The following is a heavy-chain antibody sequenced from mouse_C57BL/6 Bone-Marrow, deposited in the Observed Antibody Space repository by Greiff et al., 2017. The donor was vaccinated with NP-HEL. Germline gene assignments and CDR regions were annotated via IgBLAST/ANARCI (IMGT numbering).Heavy chain of an antibody. V-gene: IGHV1-62-2*01. D-gene: IGHD1-1*01. CDR3: ARHEDGYYGSSYARDAMDY. CDR2: FYPGSGSI. Sequence: VQLQQSGAELVKPGASVKLSCKASGYTFTEYTIHWVKQRSGQGLEWIGWFYPGSGSIKYNEKFKDKATLTADKSSSTVYMELSRLTSEEAAVYFCARHEDGYYGSSYARDAMDYWGQGTSVTVSS. CDR1: GYTFTEYT. J-gene: IGHJ4*01.